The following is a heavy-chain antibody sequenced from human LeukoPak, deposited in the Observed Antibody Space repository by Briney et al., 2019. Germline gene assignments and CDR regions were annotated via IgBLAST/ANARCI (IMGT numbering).Heavy chain of an antibody. CDR1: GVSISNTNW. V-gene: IGHV4-4*02. D-gene: IGHD4-17*01. J-gene: IGHJ5*02. CDR3: ARDPNYGDYLNWFDP. CDR2: VNLQGST. Sequence: SETLSLTCGVSGVSISNTNWWTWVRQPPGKGLEWIGEVNLQGSTNYNPSLKSRVAISVDKSENHISLKLTSVTAADTAVYYCARDPNYGDYLNWFDPWGQGTLVTVSS.